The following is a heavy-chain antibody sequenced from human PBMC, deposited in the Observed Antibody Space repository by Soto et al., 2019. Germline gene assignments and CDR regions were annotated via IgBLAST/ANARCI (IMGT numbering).Heavy chain of an antibody. J-gene: IGHJ4*02. Sequence: QVQLVESGGGVVQPGRSLRLSCEASGFTFSYYGMHWVRQAPGKGLEWVAMISYDGNEKYYADSVRGRFTISRDNSKNTLNLQMTSLRVDDTAVYYCAKALGELSPESYDYWGQGTLITVSS. CDR3: AKALGELSPESYDY. V-gene: IGHV3-30*18. CDR1: GFTFSYYG. D-gene: IGHD3-16*02. CDR2: ISYDGNEK.